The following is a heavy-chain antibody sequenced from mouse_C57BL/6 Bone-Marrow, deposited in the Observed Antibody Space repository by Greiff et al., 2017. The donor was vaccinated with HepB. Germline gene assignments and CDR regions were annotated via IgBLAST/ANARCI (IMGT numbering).Heavy chain of an antibody. D-gene: IGHD1-1*01. V-gene: IGHV1-59*01. J-gene: IGHJ2*01. CDR1: GYTFTSYW. CDR3: ASTSYGISYRYFDY. Sequence: QVQLQQPGAELVRPGPSVKLSCKASGYTFTSYWMHWVKQRPGQGLEWIGVIDPSDSYTNYNQKFKGKATLTVDTSSSTAYMQLSSLTSEDSAVYYCASTSYGISYRYFDYWGQGTTLTVSS. CDR2: IDPSDSYT.